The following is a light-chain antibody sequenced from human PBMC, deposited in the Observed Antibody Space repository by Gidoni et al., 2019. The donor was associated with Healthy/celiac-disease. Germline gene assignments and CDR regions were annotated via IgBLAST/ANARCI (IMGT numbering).Light chain of an antibody. V-gene: IGLV2-11*01. CDR3: CSYAGSYTVV. CDR2: DVS. J-gene: IGLJ2*01. Sequence: QSALTQPRSVSGSPGQSVTISCTGTTSDVGGYNYVSWYQHHLGKAPKLVIYDVSKRPSGVPDRFSGSKSGNTASLTISGLQAEDEVDYYCCSYAGSYTVVFGGGTKLTVL. CDR1: TSDVGGYNY.